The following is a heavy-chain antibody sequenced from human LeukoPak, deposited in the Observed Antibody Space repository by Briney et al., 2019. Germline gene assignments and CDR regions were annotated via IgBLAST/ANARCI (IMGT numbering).Heavy chain of an antibody. CDR1: GFTVSSNS. Sequence: GGSLRLSCTVSGFTVSSNSMSWVRQAPGKGLEWVSFIYSGGNTHYSDSVKGRFTISRDNSKNTLYLRMNSLRAEDTAVYYCARRAGEYSHPYDYRGQGTLVTVSS. J-gene: IGHJ4*02. V-gene: IGHV3-53*01. CDR2: IYSGGNT. CDR3: ARRAGEYSHPYDY. D-gene: IGHD4-17*01.